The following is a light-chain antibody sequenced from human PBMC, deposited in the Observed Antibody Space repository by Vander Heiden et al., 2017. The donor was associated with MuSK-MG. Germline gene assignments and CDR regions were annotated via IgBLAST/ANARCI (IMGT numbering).Light chain of an antibody. Sequence: QSALTQPASVSGSPGQSITISCTGTRSDVGGYNYVSWYQQHPGNAPNLIIFDVRGRPSGVSNRFSGSKSGNTASLTISGLQADDEADYYCSSYTTSDSLGYVFGTGTKVTVL. CDR2: DVR. V-gene: IGLV2-14*03. J-gene: IGLJ1*01. CDR3: SSYTTSDSLGYV. CDR1: RSDVGGYNY.